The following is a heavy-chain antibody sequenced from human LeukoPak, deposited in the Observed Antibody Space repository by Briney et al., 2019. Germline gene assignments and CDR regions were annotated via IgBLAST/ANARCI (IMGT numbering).Heavy chain of an antibody. D-gene: IGHD4-23*01. V-gene: IGHV3-23*01. CDR3: ARVAAGYSVNYFDY. CDR1: GFTFSSTS. CDR2: TVGGGDGT. J-gene: IGHJ4*02. Sequence: GGSLRLSCAASGFTFSSTSMSWVRQAPGKGLEWVAVTVGGGDGTYYADSVKGRFTISRDNVENSLYLQMNSLRDEDTAVYYCARVAAGYSVNYFDYWGQGTLVTVSS.